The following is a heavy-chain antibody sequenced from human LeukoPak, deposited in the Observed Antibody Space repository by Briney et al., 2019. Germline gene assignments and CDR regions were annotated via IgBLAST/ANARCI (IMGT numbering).Heavy chain of an antibody. D-gene: IGHD6-19*01. V-gene: IGHV3-15*01. CDR3: TTVTMDSSGWYSDY. CDR1: GFTFSNAW. J-gene: IGHJ4*02. CDR2: FKSRTDGGTT. Sequence: GGSLRLSCAASGFTFSNAWMNWVRQAPGKGLEWVGRFKSRTDGGTTDYAAPVKGRFTISRDDSKNTLYLQMNSLKTEDTAVYYCTTVTMDSSGWYSDYWGQGTLVTVSS.